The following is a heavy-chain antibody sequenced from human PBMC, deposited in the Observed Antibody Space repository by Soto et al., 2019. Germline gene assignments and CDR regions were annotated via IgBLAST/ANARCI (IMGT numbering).Heavy chain of an antibody. CDR1: GDSISSDNYF. Sequence: QVQLQESGPGLVKPSQTLSLICTVSGDSISSDNYFWSWIRQPPGQGLEWIGYISNRGTPYYNPSLKCRVTTSLDTSKNRFSLDMYSVTAADTAVYYCAREVNVVALSDAFDIWGQGTMVTVSS. J-gene: IGHJ3*02. CDR3: AREVNVVALSDAFDI. CDR2: ISNRGTP. V-gene: IGHV4-30-4*01. D-gene: IGHD2-8*01.